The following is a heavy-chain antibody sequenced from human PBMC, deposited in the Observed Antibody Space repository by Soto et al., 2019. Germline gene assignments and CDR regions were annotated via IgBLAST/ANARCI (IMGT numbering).Heavy chain of an antibody. CDR2: IIPIFGSA. J-gene: IGHJ4*02. CDR3: AREVVTTIPGYQYFDY. Sequence: QVQLVQSGAEVKKPGSSVKVSCKASGGTFSSYAISWVRQAPGQGLEWMGGIIPIFGSANYAQDFQGRVTITADTSTNTVYMELSSLRSEDTAVYYCAREVVTTIPGYQYFDYWGQGTLVTVSS. D-gene: IGHD2-21*02. V-gene: IGHV1-69*06. CDR1: GGTFSSYA.